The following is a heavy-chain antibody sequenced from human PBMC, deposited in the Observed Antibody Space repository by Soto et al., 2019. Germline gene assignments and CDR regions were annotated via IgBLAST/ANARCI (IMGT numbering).Heavy chain of an antibody. CDR2: IKQDGSEK. J-gene: IGHJ4*02. D-gene: IGHD2-15*01. Sequence: EVQLVESGGGLVQPGGSLRLSCAASGFTFSSYWMSWVRQAPGKGLEWVANIKQDGSEKYYVDSVKGRFTISRDNAKNSLYLQMNSLRAEDTAVYYCARDGGRYFSGGSCLLIDYWGQGTLVTVSS. CDR3: ARDGGRYFSGGSCLLIDY. V-gene: IGHV3-7*05. CDR1: GFTFSSYW.